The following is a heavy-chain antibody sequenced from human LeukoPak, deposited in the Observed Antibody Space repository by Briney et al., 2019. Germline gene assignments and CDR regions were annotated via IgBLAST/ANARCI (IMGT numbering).Heavy chain of an antibody. V-gene: IGHV4-39*07. Sequence: PSETLSLTCTVSGGSISSSSYYWGWIRQPPGKGLEWIGEINHSGSTNYNPSLKSRVTISEDTSKNQFSLKLSSVTAADTAVYYCARDGSGSSGYYFDYWGQGTLVTVSS. J-gene: IGHJ4*02. CDR3: ARDGSGSSGYYFDY. CDR1: GGSISSSSYY. CDR2: INHSGST. D-gene: IGHD3-22*01.